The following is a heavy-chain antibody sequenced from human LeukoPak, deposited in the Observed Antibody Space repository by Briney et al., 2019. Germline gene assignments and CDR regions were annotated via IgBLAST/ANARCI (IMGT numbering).Heavy chain of an antibody. CDR3: ARDGALTGYPAGGDY. V-gene: IGHV1-2*04. Sequence: ASVKVSCKASGYTFTGYYMHWVRQAPGQGPEWMEWINPNSGGTNYAQKFQGWVTMTRDTSISTAYMELSRLRSDDTAVYYCARDGALTGYPAGGDYWGQGTLVTVSS. J-gene: IGHJ4*02. CDR2: INPNSGGT. CDR1: GYTFTGYY. D-gene: IGHD3-9*01.